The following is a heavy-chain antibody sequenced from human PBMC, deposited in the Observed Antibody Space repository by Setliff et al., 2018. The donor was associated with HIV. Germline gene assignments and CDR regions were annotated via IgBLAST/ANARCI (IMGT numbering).Heavy chain of an antibody. CDR1: GFTFSRYS. Sequence: GGSLRLSCAASGFTFSRYSMNWVRRAPGKGLEWVSSISSSSSYIYYADSVKGRFTISRDNARNSLYLQMNSLRAEDTAVYYCARAPYYDYGMDVWGRGTTVT. CDR2: ISSSSSYI. CDR3: ARAPYYDYGMDV. V-gene: IGHV3-21*01. D-gene: IGHD3-16*01. J-gene: IGHJ6*02.